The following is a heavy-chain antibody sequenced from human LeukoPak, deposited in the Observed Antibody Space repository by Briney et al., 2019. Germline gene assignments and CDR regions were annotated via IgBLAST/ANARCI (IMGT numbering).Heavy chain of an antibody. V-gene: IGHV1-46*02. D-gene: IGHD4-23*01. Sequence: GASVKVSCKASGYTFNNYHMHWVRQAPGQGLEWMGIINPSGGGTSYAQKFQGRVTVTRDTSTSTVYLDLNSLRSEDTAVYYCVTDEGGGGKSVGWGQGTLVTVSS. CDR1: GYTFNNYH. J-gene: IGHJ4*02. CDR2: INPSGGGT. CDR3: VTDEGGGGKSVG.